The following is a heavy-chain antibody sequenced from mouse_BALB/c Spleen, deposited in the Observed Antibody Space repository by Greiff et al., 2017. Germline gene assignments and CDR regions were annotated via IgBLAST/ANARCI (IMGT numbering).Heavy chain of an antibody. CDR2: ISYSGST. D-gene: IGHD2-1*01. CDR3: ARSMGNYLWFAY. V-gene: IGHV3-8*02. CDR1: GDSITSGY. J-gene: IGHJ3*01. Sequence: EVQQKESGPSLVKPSQTLSLTCSVTGDSITSGYWNWIRKFPGNKLEYMGYISYSGSTYYNPSLKSRISITRDTSKNQYYLQLNSVTTEDTATYYCARSMGNYLWFAYWGQGTLVTVSA.